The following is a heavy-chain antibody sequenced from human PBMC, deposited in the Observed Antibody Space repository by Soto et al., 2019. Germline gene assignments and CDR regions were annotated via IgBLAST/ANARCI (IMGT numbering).Heavy chain of an antibody. D-gene: IGHD1-1*01. CDR2: INHSGST. CDR1: GGSFSGYY. V-gene: IGHV4-34*01. J-gene: IGHJ5*02. CDR3: ARAEQLDRAKNWFDP. Sequence: PSETLSLTCAVYGGSFSGYYWSWIRQPPGKGLEWIGEINHSGSTNYNPSLKSRVTISVDTSKNQFSLKLSSVTAADTAVYYCARAEQLDRAKNWFDPWGQGTLVTVSS.